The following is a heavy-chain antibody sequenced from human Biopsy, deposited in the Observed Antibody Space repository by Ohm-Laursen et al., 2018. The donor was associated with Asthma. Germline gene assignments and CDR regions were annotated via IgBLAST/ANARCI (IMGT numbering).Heavy chain of an antibody. V-gene: IGHV3-30-3*01. CDR2: VSSDGHNK. CDR3: ARESGQDYGGFGSFDR. Sequence: SLRLSCAASGFTFRSYAMHWVRQAPGKGLEWVALVSSDGHNKYYEDSVKGRFTISRDNSKSSLYLQINSLRVEDSAVYYCARESGQDYGGFGSFDRWGQGKMVAVSS. J-gene: IGHJ3*02. D-gene: IGHD4-23*01. CDR1: GFTFRSYA.